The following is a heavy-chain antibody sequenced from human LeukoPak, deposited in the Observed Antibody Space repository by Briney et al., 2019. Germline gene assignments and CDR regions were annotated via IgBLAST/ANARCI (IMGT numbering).Heavy chain of an antibody. Sequence: GGSLRLSCAASGFTFSSYAMSWVRQAPGKGLEWVSAISGSGGSTYYADSVKGRFTISRDNSKNTLYLQMNSLRVEDTAVYYCAKGGRTIFGVVIINYMDVWGKGTTVTVSS. CDR2: ISGSGGST. CDR3: AKGGRTIFGVVIINYMDV. V-gene: IGHV3-23*01. J-gene: IGHJ6*03. CDR1: GFTFSSYA. D-gene: IGHD3-3*01.